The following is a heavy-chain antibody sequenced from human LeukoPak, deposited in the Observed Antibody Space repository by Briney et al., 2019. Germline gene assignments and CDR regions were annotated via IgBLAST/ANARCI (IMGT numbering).Heavy chain of an antibody. V-gene: IGHV3-30*18. CDR3: AKDMTQFWSGPDY. CDR2: ISYDGSNK. D-gene: IGHD3-3*01. CDR1: GFTFSSYT. J-gene: IGHJ4*02. Sequence: GGSLRLSCTASGFTFSSYTMTWVRQAPGKGLEWVTVISYDGSNKYFADSVKGRFTISRDNSKNTLFLQMNSLRAEDTAVYYCAKDMTQFWSGPDYWGQGTLVTVSS.